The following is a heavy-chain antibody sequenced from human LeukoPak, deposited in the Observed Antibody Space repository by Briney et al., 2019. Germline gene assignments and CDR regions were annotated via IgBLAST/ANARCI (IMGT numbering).Heavy chain of an antibody. CDR2: INHSGST. CDR3: ARGASTSYLDY. Sequence: KPSETLSLTCAVYGGSFSGYYWSWIRQPPGKGLEWIGEINHSGSTNYNPSLKSRVTISVDTSKNQFSLKLSSVTAADTAVYYCARGASTSYLDYWGQGTLVTVSS. D-gene: IGHD2-2*01. V-gene: IGHV4-34*01. CDR1: GGSFSGYY. J-gene: IGHJ4*02.